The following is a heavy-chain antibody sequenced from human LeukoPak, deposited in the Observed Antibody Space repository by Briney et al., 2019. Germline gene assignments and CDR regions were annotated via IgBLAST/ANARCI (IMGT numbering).Heavy chain of an antibody. D-gene: IGHD6-13*01. J-gene: IGHJ4*02. CDR2: INHSGST. Sequence: SETLSLTCAVYGGSFSGYYWSWIRQPLGKGLEWIGEINHSGSTNYNPSLKSRVTISVGTSKNQFSLKLSSVTAADTAVYYCAKEDGSSWYRNAFDYWGQGTLVTVSS. CDR1: GGSFSGYY. V-gene: IGHV4-34*01. CDR3: AKEDGSSWYRNAFDY.